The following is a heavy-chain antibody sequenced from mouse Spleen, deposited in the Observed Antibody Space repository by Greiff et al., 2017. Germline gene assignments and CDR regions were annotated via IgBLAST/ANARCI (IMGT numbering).Heavy chain of an antibody. CDR1: GYTFTSYW. J-gene: IGHJ4*01. CDR3: ARGITTVVGAMDY. Sequence: VQLVESGAELVKPGASVKLSCKTSGYTFTSYWIQWVKQRPGQGLGWIGEIFPGTGTTYYNEKFKGKATLTIDTSSSTAYMQLSSLTSEDSAVYFCARGITTVVGAMDYWGQGTSVTVSS. V-gene: IGHV1S132*01. D-gene: IGHD1-1*01. CDR2: IFPGTGTT.